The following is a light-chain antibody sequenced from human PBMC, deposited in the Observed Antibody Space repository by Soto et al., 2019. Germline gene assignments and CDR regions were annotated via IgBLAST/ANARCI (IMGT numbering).Light chain of an antibody. CDR1: FSNIGENYE. V-gene: IGLV1-40*01. CDR2: GNT. J-gene: IGLJ3*02. CDR3: QTYDSKLDGSV. Sequence: QSVLTQPPSVSGAPGHRVTISCNGSFSNIGENYEVHWYQQLPGTAPKLLIYGNTNRPSGVPDRLSASKSGTSASLTISELQPGDQADYYCQTYDSKLDGSVFGGGTKLTVL.